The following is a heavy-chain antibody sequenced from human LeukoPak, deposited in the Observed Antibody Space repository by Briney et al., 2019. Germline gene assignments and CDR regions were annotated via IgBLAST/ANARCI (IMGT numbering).Heavy chain of an antibody. CDR2: INHSGST. J-gene: IGHJ6*03. CDR3: ARQNGGSWNYYYYMDV. V-gene: IGHV4-34*01. D-gene: IGHD1-26*01. CDR1: GGSFSGYY. Sequence: PSETLSLTCAVYGGSFSGYYWSWIRQPPGKGLEWIGEINHSGSTNYNPSLESRVTISVDTSKNQFSLKLSSVTAADTAVYYCARQNGGSWNYYYYMDVWGKGTTVTVSS.